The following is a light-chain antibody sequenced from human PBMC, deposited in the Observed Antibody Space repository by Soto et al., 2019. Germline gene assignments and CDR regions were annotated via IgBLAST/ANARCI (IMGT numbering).Light chain of an antibody. V-gene: IGLV1-44*01. Sequence: QSVLTQPPSASGTPGQRVTISCSGSSSNIGSNTVNWYQQLPGTAPKLLIYSNNQRPSGVPDRFSGSKSGTSASLAISGLQSEDEADYYCAAWDDSLNVSFGGGTKVTVL. J-gene: IGLJ2*01. CDR1: SSNIGSNT. CDR2: SNN. CDR3: AAWDDSLNVS.